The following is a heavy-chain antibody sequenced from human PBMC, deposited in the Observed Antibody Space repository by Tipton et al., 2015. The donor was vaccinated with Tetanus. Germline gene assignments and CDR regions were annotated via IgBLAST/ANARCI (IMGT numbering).Heavy chain of an antibody. J-gene: IGHJ4*02. CDR1: GGSLRSGDHY. CDR3: ARIHDYWSGYFDF. V-gene: IGHV4-61*08. Sequence: TLSLTCTVSGGSLRSGDHYWSWIRQPPGKGLEWLAYISSSGSTNSNYSLKSRITISRDTSKNQFSLKLASVTAADTAVYFCARIHDYWSGYFDFWGQGTPVTVSP. CDR2: ISSSGST. D-gene: IGHD3-3*01.